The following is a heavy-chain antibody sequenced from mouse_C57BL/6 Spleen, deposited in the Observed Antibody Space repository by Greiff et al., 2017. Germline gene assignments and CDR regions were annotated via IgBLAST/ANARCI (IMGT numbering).Heavy chain of an antibody. CDR2: INPYNGDT. V-gene: IGHV1-20*01. J-gene: IGHJ2*01. Sequence: VQLQQSGPELVKPGDSVKISCKASGYSFTGYFMNWVMQSHGKSLEWIGRINPYNGDTFYNQKFKGKATLTVDKSSSTAHMELRSLTSEDSAVYYCARSIYDGYYVYYFDYWGQGTTLTVSS. CDR3: ARSIYDGYYVYYFDY. CDR1: GYSFTGYF. D-gene: IGHD2-3*01.